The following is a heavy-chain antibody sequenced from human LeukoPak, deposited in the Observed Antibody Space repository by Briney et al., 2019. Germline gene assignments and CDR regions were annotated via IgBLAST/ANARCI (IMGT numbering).Heavy chain of an antibody. CDR2: INPNSGGT. CDR3: ARDGPYSSSPPSPDY. J-gene: IGHJ4*02. CDR1: GYTFTGYY. D-gene: IGHD6-13*01. Sequence: ASVKVTCKASGYTFTGYYMHWVRQAPGQGLEWMGWINPNSGGTNYAQKFQGRVTMTRDTSISTAYMELSRLRSDDTAVYYCARDGPYSSSPPSPDYWGQGTLVTVSS. V-gene: IGHV1-2*02.